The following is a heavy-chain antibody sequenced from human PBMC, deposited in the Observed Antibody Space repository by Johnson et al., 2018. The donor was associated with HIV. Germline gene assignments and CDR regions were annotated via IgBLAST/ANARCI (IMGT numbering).Heavy chain of an antibody. CDR1: GFTFSSYG. CDR3: AREFLYGDYQDAFDI. V-gene: IGHV3-30*02. D-gene: IGHD4-17*01. Sequence: QVQLVESGGGVVQPGGSLRLSCAASGFTFSSYGMHWVRQAPGKGLEWVAFIRYDGSNKNYSDSVKGRFTISRDNSKNTLYLQMNSLRAEDTAVYYCAREFLYGDYQDAFDIWGQGTMVTVSS. CDR2: IRYDGSNK. J-gene: IGHJ3*02.